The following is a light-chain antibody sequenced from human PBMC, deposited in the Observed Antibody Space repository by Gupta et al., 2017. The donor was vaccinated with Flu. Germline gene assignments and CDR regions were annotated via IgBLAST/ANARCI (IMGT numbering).Light chain of an antibody. V-gene: IGLV2-8*01. CDR2: EVD. J-gene: IGLJ3*02. CDR1: SSDVGGYNY. CDR3: DSDAGANIWV. Sequence: SVTISCTATSSDVGGYNYVSCYHRHPDKSPKLMIYEVDKRPSGVPDRFSGSKSGNTASLTVSELQAEDEGDYYYDSDAGANIWVFGGGTKVTVL.